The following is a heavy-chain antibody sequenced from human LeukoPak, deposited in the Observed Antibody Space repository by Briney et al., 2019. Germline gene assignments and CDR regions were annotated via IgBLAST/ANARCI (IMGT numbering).Heavy chain of an antibody. V-gene: IGHV4-59*01. Sequence: PSETLSLTCTVSGGSISSYYWTWIRQPPGKGLEWIGYIYYSGTTYYNPSLKSRVTISLDTSKNKFSLNLTSVNVADTAVYYCARWASESSSFGYYFDYWGQGTLVTVSS. CDR1: GGSISSYY. D-gene: IGHD6-6*01. J-gene: IGHJ4*02. CDR2: IYYSGTT. CDR3: ARWASESSSFGYYFDY.